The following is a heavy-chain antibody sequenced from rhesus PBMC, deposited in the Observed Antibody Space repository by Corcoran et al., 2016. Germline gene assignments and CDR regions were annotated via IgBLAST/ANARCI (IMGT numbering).Heavy chain of an antibody. CDR2: INRTSEKT. CDR1: GGSISVGEG. CDR3: ARVEDPGGDPWFFDY. D-gene: IGHD3-3*01. V-gene: IGHV4-76*01. J-gene: IGHJ4*01. Sequence: VQLQESGPGLLKPSENLYLTCAVSGGSISVGEGWGWMRKPPGKGLEWIWSINRTSEKTNYKPSHKMRVTIATETAKNQFSRKVSSVTDADTAVYYCARVEDPGGDPWFFDYWGQGVLVTVSS.